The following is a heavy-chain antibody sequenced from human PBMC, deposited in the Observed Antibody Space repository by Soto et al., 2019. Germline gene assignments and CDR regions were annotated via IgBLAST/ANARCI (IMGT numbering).Heavy chain of an antibody. CDR1: GGSISSYY. V-gene: IGHV4-59*01. CDR2: IYYSGST. Sequence: SETLSLTCTVSGGSISSYYWSWIRQPPGKGLEWIGYIYYSGSTNYNPSLKSRVTISVDTSKNQFSLKLSSVTAADTAVYYCARDNDFWSGTNWFDPWGQGTLVTVSS. D-gene: IGHD3-3*01. J-gene: IGHJ5*02. CDR3: ARDNDFWSGTNWFDP.